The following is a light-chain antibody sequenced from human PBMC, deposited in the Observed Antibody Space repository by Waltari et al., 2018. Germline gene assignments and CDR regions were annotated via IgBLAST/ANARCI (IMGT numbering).Light chain of an antibody. Sequence: QSALTQPRSVSGSPGQSVTIACTGTNRDVGRYKYVSCYQHHPGKAPKLIIYDVGKRPSGVPDRFSGSKSGNTASLTISGLQAEDEGDYYCCSYAGSYTTSVVFGGGTRLTVL. CDR3: CSYAGSYTTSVV. J-gene: IGLJ2*01. CDR1: NRDVGRYKY. CDR2: DVG. V-gene: IGLV2-11*01.